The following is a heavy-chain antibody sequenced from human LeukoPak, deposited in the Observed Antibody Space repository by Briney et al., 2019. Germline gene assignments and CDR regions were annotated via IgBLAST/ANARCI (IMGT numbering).Heavy chain of an antibody. CDR3: ARGMTTVTH. CDR2: INHSGST. D-gene: IGHD4-11*01. V-gene: IGHV4-34*01. J-gene: IGHJ4*02. Sequence: SETLSLTCDVYGGSFSGYYWSWIRQPPGKGLEWIGEINHSGSTNYNPSLKSRVTISVDTSKNQFSLKLSSVTAADTAVYYCARGMTTVTHWGQGTLVTVSS. CDR1: GGSFSGYY.